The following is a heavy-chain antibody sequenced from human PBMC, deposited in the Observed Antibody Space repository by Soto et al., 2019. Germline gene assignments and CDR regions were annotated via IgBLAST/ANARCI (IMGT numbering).Heavy chain of an antibody. Sequence: QVQLVQSGAEVKKPGSSVKVSCKASGGTFSSYAISWVRQAPGQGLEWMAGIIPFFDTANYAPKFQGRVTISADESTSTAYLELNSLIFEDTAVYYCASGHYYGSTGYYSAEYLQHWGQGTLVTVSS. CDR2: IIPFFDTA. CDR1: GGTFSSYA. CDR3: ASGHYYGSTGYYSAEYLQH. V-gene: IGHV1-69*01. D-gene: IGHD3-22*01. J-gene: IGHJ1*01.